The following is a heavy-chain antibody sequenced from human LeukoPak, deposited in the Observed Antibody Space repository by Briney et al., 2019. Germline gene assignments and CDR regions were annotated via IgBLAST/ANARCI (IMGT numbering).Heavy chain of an antibody. V-gene: IGHV4-59*08. CDR3: ARHLDYYGSGSYEF. CDR1: GGSISTYY. J-gene: IGHJ4*02. D-gene: IGHD3-10*01. Sequence: SETLSLTCAVSGGSISTYYWSWIRQSPGKGLEWIGYISYNGYTNYNPSLNSRVTMSVDTSKSQFSLRLSSVTASDTAVYYCARHLDYYGSGSYEFWGQETLVTVSS. CDR2: ISYNGYT.